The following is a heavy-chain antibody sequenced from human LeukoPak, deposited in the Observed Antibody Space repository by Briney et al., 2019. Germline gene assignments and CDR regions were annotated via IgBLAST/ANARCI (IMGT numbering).Heavy chain of an antibody. Sequence: PGGSLRLSCAASGFTFSSYGMHWVRQAPGKGLEWVGFIRYDGSNKYYADSVKGRFPISRDNSKNTLYLQMNSLKPEDTAVYYCAKDDGNYGDYWGQGTLVTVSS. J-gene: IGHJ4*02. V-gene: IGHV3-30*02. CDR2: IRYDGSNK. CDR3: AKDDGNYGDY. CDR1: GFTFSSYG.